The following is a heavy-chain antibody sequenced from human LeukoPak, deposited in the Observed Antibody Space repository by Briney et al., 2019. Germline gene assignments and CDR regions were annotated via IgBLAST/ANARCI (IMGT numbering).Heavy chain of an antibody. J-gene: IGHJ6*02. CDR1: GGSISSYY. Sequence: SETLSLTCTVSGGSISSYYWSWIRQPPGKGLEWIGYIYYSGSTNYNPSLKSRVTMSVDTSKNQFSLKLSSVTAADTAVYYCARAGLDDYDVSGMDVWGQGTTVTVSS. CDR2: IYYSGST. D-gene: IGHD3-3*01. CDR3: ARAGLDDYDVSGMDV. V-gene: IGHV4-59*12.